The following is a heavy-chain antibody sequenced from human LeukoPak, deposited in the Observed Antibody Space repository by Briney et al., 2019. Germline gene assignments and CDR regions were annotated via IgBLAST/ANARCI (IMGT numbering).Heavy chain of an antibody. V-gene: IGHV4-39*01. Sequence: KPSETLSLTCTVSGGSINSSDYYWGWIRQPPGKGLEWIGSIYYRGSTYYNPSLISRVTISIDTSKNQFSLNLNSVTAADTAVYYCARHDLAFGGVAFDIWGQGTMVTVSS. D-gene: IGHD3-10*01. CDR2: IYYRGST. CDR3: ARHDLAFGGVAFDI. J-gene: IGHJ3*02. CDR1: GGSINSSDYY.